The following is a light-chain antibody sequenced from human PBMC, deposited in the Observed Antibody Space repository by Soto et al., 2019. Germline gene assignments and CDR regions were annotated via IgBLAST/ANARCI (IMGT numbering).Light chain of an antibody. Sequence: ETVMTQSPATLSVSPGERATLSCRASQNVTTRLAWYQQKPGQGPRLLVYGASTRATGIPPRFSGSGSGTECPLTISGLQSADFAVYYCQQYKDRPPITFGPGTRVDFK. CDR2: GAS. CDR3: QQYKDRPPIT. J-gene: IGKJ3*01. V-gene: IGKV3-15*01. CDR1: QNVTTR.